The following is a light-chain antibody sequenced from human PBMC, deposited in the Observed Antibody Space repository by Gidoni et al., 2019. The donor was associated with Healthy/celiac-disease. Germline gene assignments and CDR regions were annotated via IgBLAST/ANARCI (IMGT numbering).Light chain of an antibody. Sequence: VLTQSPGTLPLSPGERATLSCRATQSVSSSYLAWYQQKPGQAPRLLIYGASSRATGIPDRFSGSGSGTDFTLTISRLEPEDVAVYYCQQYGSTPWTFGQGTKVEIK. CDR1: QSVSSSY. V-gene: IGKV3-20*01. J-gene: IGKJ1*01. CDR2: GAS. CDR3: QQYGSTPWT.